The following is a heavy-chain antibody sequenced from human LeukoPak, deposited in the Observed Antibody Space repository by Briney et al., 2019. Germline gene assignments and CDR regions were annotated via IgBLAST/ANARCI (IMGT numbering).Heavy chain of an antibody. CDR2: IKQDGSEK. CDR1: GFTFSRYW. V-gene: IGHV3-7*01. Sequence: GGSLRLSCAASGFTFSRYWMTWVRQAPGKGLEWVADIKQDGSEKYYMDSVKGRFNISRDNAKNSLYLQMNSLRAEATAVYYCAKDGDCSGGTCYSGFDVWGQGTTVTVSS. D-gene: IGHD2-15*01. J-gene: IGHJ6*02. CDR3: AKDGDCSGGTCYSGFDV.